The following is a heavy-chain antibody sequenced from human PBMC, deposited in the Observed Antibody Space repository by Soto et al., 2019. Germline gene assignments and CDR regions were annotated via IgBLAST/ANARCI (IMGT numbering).Heavy chain of an antibody. V-gene: IGHV3-30*18. CDR2: ISYDGSNK. J-gene: IGHJ6*02. D-gene: IGHD5-18*01. CDR3: AKGEIQLWPEDYYYGMDV. Sequence: PGGSLRLSCAASGFTFSSYGMHWVRQAPGKGLEWVAVISYDGSNKYYADSVKGRFTISRDNSKNTLYLQMNNLRAEDTAVYYCAKGEIQLWPEDYYYGMDVWGQGTTVTVSS. CDR1: GFTFSSYG.